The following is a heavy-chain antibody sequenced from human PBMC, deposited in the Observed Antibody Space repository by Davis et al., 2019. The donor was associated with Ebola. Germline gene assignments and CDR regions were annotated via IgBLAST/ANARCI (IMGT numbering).Heavy chain of an antibody. CDR1: GFIVRDKY. CDR3: AKGTPMILGVSNWFDP. J-gene: IGHJ5*02. D-gene: IGHD3-22*01. CDR2: ISYDGSNK. V-gene: IGHV3-30*18. Sequence: LSLTCAASGFIVRDKYMSWVRQAPGKGLEWVAVISYDGSNKYYADSVKGRFTISRDNSKNTLYLQMNSLRADDTALYYCAKGTPMILGVSNWFDPWGQGTQVTVAS.